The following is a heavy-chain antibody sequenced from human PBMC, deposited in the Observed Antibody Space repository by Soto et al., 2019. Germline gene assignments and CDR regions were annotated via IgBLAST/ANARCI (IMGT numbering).Heavy chain of an antibody. CDR3: AKDARSGYSSGWISPGY. J-gene: IGHJ4*02. V-gene: IGHV3-23*01. Sequence: GGSLRLSCAASGFTFSSYAMSWVRQAPGKGLEWVSAISGSGGSTYYADSVKGRFTISRDNSKNTLYLQMNSLRAEDTAVYYCAKDARSGYSSGWISPGYWGQGTLVTVSS. CDR1: GFTFSSYA. D-gene: IGHD6-19*01. CDR2: ISGSGGST.